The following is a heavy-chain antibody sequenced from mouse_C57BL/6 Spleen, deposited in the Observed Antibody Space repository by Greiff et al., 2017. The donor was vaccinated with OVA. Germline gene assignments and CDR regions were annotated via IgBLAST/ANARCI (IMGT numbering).Heavy chain of an antibody. Sequence: QVQLQQPGAELVRPGSSGKLSCKASGYTFTGYWMHWVKKRPIQGLEGIGNIDPSDRETHYNQKFKDKAPLTVDKSSSTAYMQLSSLTSEDSAVYYCARDGDGYYHFDYWGQGTTLTVSS. D-gene: IGHD2-3*01. V-gene: IGHV1-52*01. CDR1: GYTFTGYW. CDR2: IDPSDRET. CDR3: ARDGDGYYHFDY. J-gene: IGHJ2*01.